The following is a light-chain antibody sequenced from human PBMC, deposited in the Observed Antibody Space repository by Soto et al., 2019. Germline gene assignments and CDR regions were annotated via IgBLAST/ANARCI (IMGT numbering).Light chain of an antibody. J-gene: IGKJ5*01. Sequence: DIQMTQSPSSVSASVGDRVSITCRASQGIRSWLAWYQQKPGKAPKLLIYTASSLQSGVPSRFSGSGSGTVFTLTISSLQPEDFATYYCQQASSFPITFGQGTRLEIK. CDR3: QQASSFPIT. CDR1: QGIRSW. CDR2: TAS. V-gene: IGKV1-12*01.